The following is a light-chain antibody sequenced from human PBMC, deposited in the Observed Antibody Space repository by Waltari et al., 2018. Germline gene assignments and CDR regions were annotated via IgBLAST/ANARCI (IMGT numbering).Light chain of an antibody. CDR1: QSVTRA. CDR3: QHYLRLPVT. CDR2: GAS. V-gene: IGKV3-20*01. Sequence: EIVLTQSPGTLSLSPGESATLSCRTSQSVTRALAWYQQKPGQAPRLLIYGASNRATGIPDRFSGSGSGTYFSLTISSLEPEEFAVYYCQHYLRLPVTFGQGTKVEVK. J-gene: IGKJ1*01.